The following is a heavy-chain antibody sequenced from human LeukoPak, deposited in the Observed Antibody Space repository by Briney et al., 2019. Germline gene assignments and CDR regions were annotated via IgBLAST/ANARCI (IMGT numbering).Heavy chain of an antibody. J-gene: IGHJ4*02. V-gene: IGHV4-61*01. CDR3: ARVWFGELEAMFDY. CDR2: IYYSGNT. CDR1: GGSITSDYYY. Sequence: SETLSLTCTVSGGSITSDYYYWSWIRQPPGKGLEWIGYIYYSGNTNYNPSLKSRVTIAVDTSKNQFSLKLSSVTAADTAVYYCARVWFGELEAMFDYWGQGTLVTVSS. D-gene: IGHD3-10*01.